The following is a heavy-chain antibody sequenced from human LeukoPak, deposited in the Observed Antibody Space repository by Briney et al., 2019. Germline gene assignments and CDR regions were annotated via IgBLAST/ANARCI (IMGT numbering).Heavy chain of an antibody. J-gene: IGHJ3*02. D-gene: IGHD2-21*01. CDR3: ARVDHYCDREGAFDI. Sequence: GSLRLSCAASGFTFSSYSMSWVRQAPGKGLEWVSSISSSSSYIYYADAVKGRFTISRDNAKNTLYLQMNSLRAEDRGVYYCARVDHYCDREGAFDIWGQGTIFTVSS. CDR2: ISSSSSYI. V-gene: IGHV3-21*01. CDR1: GFTFSSYS.